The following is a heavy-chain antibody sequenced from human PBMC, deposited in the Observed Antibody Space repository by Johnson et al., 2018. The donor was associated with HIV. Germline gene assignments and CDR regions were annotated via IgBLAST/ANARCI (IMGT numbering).Heavy chain of an antibody. CDR2: ISGSGGST. CDR3: ARDKGIAARPDAFDI. V-gene: IGHV3-23*04. D-gene: IGHD6-6*01. CDR1: GFTFSSYA. J-gene: IGHJ3*02. Sequence: VQLVESGGGVVQPGRSLRLSCAASGFTFSSYAMSWVRQAPGKGLEWVSAISGSGGSTYYADSVKGRFTISRDNSKNTLYLQMNSLRAEDTAVYYCARDKGIAARPDAFDIWGQGTMVTVTS.